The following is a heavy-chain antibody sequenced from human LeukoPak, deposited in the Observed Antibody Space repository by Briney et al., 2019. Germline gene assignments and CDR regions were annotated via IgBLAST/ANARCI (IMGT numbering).Heavy chain of an antibody. CDR3: ARGYYGDYNAPVDY. V-gene: IGHV1-69*13. J-gene: IGHJ4*02. D-gene: IGHD4-17*01. CDR1: GGTFSSYA. Sequence: ASVKVSCXASGGTFSSYAISWVRQAPGQGLEWMGGIIPIFGTANYAQKFQGRVTITADESTSTAYMELSSLRSEDTAVYYCARGYYGDYNAPVDYWGQGTLVTVSS. CDR2: IIPIFGTA.